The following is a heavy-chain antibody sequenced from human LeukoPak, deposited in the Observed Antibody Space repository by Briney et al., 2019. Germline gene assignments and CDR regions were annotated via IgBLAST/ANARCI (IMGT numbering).Heavy chain of an antibody. D-gene: IGHD3-22*01. CDR2: IYSGGST. J-gene: IGHJ3*02. CDR1: GFTVSSNY. Sequence: QPGGSLRLSCAASGFTVSSNYMSWVRQAPGKGLEWVSVIYSGGSTYYADSVKGRFTISRDNTKNTLYLQMNRRSAEDTSVYYCARDGFSSGYPYDAFDIWGQGTMVTVSS. V-gene: IGHV3-53*01. CDR3: ARDGFSSGYPYDAFDI.